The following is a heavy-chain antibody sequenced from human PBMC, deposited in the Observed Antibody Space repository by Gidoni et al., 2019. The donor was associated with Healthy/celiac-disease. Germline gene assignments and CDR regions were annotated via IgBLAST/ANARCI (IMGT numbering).Heavy chain of an antibody. J-gene: IGHJ3*02. D-gene: IGHD3-22*01. CDR3: ARYDSSGYYPGWAFDI. CDR2: SIPIFGTA. V-gene: IGHV1-69*01. Sequence: QVQLVQSGAEVKKPGSSVKVSCKASGGTFSSYAISWVRQAPGQGLEWMGGSIPIFGTANYAQKFQGRVTITADESTSTAYMELSSLRSEDTAVYYCARYDSSGYYPGWAFDIWGQGTMVTVSS. CDR1: GGTFSSYA.